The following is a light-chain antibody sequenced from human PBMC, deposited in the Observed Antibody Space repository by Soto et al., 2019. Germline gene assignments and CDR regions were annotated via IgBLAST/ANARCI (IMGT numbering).Light chain of an antibody. CDR2: RAS. J-gene: IGKJ4*01. CDR1: QSINSN. Sequence: EIVMTQSPATLSLSPGERDTLSCRASQSINSNLAWYQHKPGQAPRLFMFRASSMATGIPDRFSGSGSGTEFNLTISSLQSEDFAVYYCQQYNNWHRATFGGGTKVETK. V-gene: IGKV3-15*01. CDR3: QQYNNWHRAT.